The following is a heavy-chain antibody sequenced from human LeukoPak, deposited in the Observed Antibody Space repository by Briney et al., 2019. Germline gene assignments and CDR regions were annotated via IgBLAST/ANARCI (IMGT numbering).Heavy chain of an antibody. CDR1: GFTFSSSG. D-gene: IGHD4-23*01. V-gene: IGHV3-30*03. CDR3: ARDNLRGNSGWYYFDY. J-gene: IGHJ4*02. Sequence: PGGSLRLSCAASGFTFSSSGMHWVRQAPGKGLERVAVISYDGSNKYYADSVKGRFTFSRDNSKNTLYLQMNSLRAEDTAVYYCARDNLRGNSGWYYFDYWGQGTLVTVSS. CDR2: ISYDGSNK.